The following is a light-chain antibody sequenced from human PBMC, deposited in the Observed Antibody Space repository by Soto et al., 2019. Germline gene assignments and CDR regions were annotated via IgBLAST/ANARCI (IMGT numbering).Light chain of an antibody. CDR3: QQYGSSPPT. V-gene: IGKV3-20*01. CDR2: GAS. CDR1: QSISRY. J-gene: IGKJ1*01. Sequence: IVLSPSPGTLSLSQWERTALSSRASQSISRYLAWYQQKPGQGPRLLIYGASGRATGTPDRFSGSGSGTDFTLTINRLEPEDFALYSCQQYGSSPPTFGKGTRWIS.